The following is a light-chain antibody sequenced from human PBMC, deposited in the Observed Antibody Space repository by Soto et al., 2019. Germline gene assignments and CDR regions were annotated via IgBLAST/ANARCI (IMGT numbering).Light chain of an antibody. CDR2: EVS. CDR3: SSYTSSSTLVV. Sequence: QSALTQPASVSWSPGQSITISCTGTSSDVGGYNYVSWYQQHPGKAPKLMICEVSNRPSGVSNRFSGSKSGNTASLTISGLQAEDEADYYCSSYTSSSTLVVFGGGTKLTVL. CDR1: SSDVGGYNY. J-gene: IGLJ2*01. V-gene: IGLV2-14*01.